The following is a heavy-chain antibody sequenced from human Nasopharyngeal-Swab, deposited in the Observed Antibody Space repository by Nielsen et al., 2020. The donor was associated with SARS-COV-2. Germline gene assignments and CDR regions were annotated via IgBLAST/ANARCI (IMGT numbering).Heavy chain of an antibody. J-gene: IGHJ3*02. D-gene: IGHD6-19*01. CDR3: ARKSLGYSSGWLVAFDI. Sequence: ASVKVSCKASGYTFTSYYMHWVRQAPGQGLEWMGIINPSGGSTSYAQKFQGRVTMTRDTTTSTVYMELSSLRSEDTAAYYCARKSLGYSSGWLVAFDIWGQGTMVTVSS. CDR1: GYTFTSYY. CDR2: INPSGGST. V-gene: IGHV1-46*01.